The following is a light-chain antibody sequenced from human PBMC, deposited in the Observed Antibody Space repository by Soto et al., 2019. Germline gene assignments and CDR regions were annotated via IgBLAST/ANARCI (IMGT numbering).Light chain of an antibody. V-gene: IGKV3-11*01. Sequence: EIVLTQSPATLSLFPGEGATLSCRASQSVSSYLAWYQQKPGQAPRLLIYDASISATGIPARFSGSGSGTDFTLTISSLEPEDFAVYYCQQRSNWPSTFGGGTKVDIK. CDR3: QQRSNWPST. J-gene: IGKJ4*01. CDR1: QSVSSY. CDR2: DAS.